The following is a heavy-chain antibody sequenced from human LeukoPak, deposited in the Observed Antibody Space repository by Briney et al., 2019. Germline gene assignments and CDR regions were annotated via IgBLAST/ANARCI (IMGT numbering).Heavy chain of an antibody. CDR1: GYTFTSYG. J-gene: IGHJ6*03. Sequence: ASVKVSCKASGYTFTSYGISWVRQAPGQGLEWMGWISAYNGNTNYAQKFQGRVTMTEDTSTDTAYMELSSLRSEDTAVYYCASGSCSGGSCPAYYYYYYMDVWGKGTTVTVSS. CDR2: ISAYNGNT. D-gene: IGHD2-15*01. CDR3: ASGSCSGGSCPAYYYYYYMDV. V-gene: IGHV1-18*01.